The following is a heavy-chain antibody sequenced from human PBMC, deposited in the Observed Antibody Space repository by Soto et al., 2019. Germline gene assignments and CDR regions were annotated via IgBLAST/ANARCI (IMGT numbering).Heavy chain of an antibody. D-gene: IGHD1-26*01. J-gene: IGHJ3*02. CDR2: IYYSGST. CDR3: ARVVLVGAAANAFDI. V-gene: IGHV4-59*01. Sequence: PSETLSLTCTVSGGSISSYYWSWIRQPPGKGLEWIGYIYYSGSTNYNPSLKSRVTISVDTSKNQFSLKLSSVTAADTAVYYCARVVLVGAAANAFDIWGQGTMVTVS. CDR1: GGSISSYY.